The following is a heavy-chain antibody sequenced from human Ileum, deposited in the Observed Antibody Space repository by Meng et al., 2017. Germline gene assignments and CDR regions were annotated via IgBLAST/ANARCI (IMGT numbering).Heavy chain of an antibody. CDR1: GDSISSSIW. CDR3: ARGVVSGSHYNTY. D-gene: IGHD3-10*01. V-gene: IGHV4-4*02. CDR2: IHHSGTT. Sequence: QVQLQESGPGLVKPSGTLSLTCAVSGDSISSSIWWSWVRQPPEKGLEWIGEIHHSGTTNYSPSLKSRLTISVDQSKNQFSLKLQSVTAADTAVYFCARGVVSGSHYNTYWGQGILVTVSS. J-gene: IGHJ4*02.